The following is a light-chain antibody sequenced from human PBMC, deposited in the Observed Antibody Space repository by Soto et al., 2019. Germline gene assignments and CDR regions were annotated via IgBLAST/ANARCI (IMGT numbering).Light chain of an antibody. CDR1: QSVSSY. CDR3: QQRSNCPVT. CDR2: DAS. V-gene: IGKV3-11*01. Sequence: EIVLTQSPGTLSLSPGERATLSCRASQSVSSYLAWYHQKPGQAHRPIIYDASTRATGILARFSGSGSGTDCTLTISSLEPAGFAVYYCQQRSNCPVTLGQGTKVEVK. J-gene: IGKJ1*01.